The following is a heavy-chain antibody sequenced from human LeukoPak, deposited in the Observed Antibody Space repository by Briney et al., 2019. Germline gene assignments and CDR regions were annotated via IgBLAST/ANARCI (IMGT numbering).Heavy chain of an antibody. V-gene: IGHV4-38-2*02. CDR3: ASGLGAARSYFEY. Sequence: PSETLSLTCTVSGYSISSGYYWGWIRQPPGKGLEWIGEINHSGSTNYNPSLKSRVTMSVDTSKNQFSLKLSSVTAADTAVYYCASGLGAARSYFEYWGQGTLVTVSS. CDR2: INHSGST. J-gene: IGHJ4*02. D-gene: IGHD6-25*01. CDR1: GYSISSGYY.